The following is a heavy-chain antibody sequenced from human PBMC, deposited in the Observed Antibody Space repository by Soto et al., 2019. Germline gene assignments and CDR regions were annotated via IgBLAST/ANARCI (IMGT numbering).Heavy chain of an antibody. J-gene: IGHJ3*02. V-gene: IGHV3-30*18. Sequence: QVQLVESGGGVVQPGRSLRLSCAASGFTFSSYGMHWVRQAPGKGLEWVAVISYDGSNKYYADSVKGRFTISRDNSKNTLYLQMNSLRAEDTAVYYCAKAVGTTATPDGAFDIWGQGTMVTVSS. CDR1: GFTFSSYG. D-gene: IGHD4-17*01. CDR3: AKAVGTTATPDGAFDI. CDR2: ISYDGSNK.